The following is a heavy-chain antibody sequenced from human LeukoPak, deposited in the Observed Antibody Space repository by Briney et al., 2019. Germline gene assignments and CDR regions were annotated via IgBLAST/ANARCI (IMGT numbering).Heavy chain of an antibody. Sequence: GGSLRLSCAASGFTFSNAWMSWVRQAPGKGLEWVGRIKSKTDGGTTDYAAPVKGRFTISRDDSKNTLYLQMNSLKTEDTAVYYCTTANTLRSLDLWYWGQGTLVTVSS. CDR1: GFTFSNAW. V-gene: IGHV3-15*01. J-gene: IGHJ4*02. CDR2: IKSKTDGGTT. CDR3: TTANTLRSLDLWY. D-gene: IGHD2-21*01.